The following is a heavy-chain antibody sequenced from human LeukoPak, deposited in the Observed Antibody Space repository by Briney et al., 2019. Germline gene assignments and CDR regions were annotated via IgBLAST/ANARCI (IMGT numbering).Heavy chain of an antibody. CDR2: MYYGGTT. V-gene: IGHV4-39*07. Sequence: SETLSLTCTVSGGSISTSTYYWAWIRQPPGKGLEWIGSMYYGGTTYYNPSLKSRATISVDTSKNQFSLRLNSVSAADTAVHYCVGHYSSSWYSFEYWGQGALVTVSS. J-gene: IGHJ4*02. CDR1: GGSISTSTYY. D-gene: IGHD6-13*01. CDR3: VGHYSSSWYSFEY.